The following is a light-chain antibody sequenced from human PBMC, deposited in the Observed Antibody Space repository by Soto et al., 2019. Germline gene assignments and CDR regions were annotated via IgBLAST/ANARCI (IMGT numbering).Light chain of an antibody. J-gene: IGLJ1*01. Sequence: QSALTQPASVSGSPGQSITISCTGPSSDVGGYDSVSWYQKQPDKAPKLIIYGVTNRPSGVSSRFSGSKSGDTASLTISGLRTDDEADYFSAYYTSHATVVLGTGTKLTVL. CDR2: GVT. V-gene: IGLV2-14*01. CDR1: SSDVGGYDS. CDR3: AYYTSHATVV.